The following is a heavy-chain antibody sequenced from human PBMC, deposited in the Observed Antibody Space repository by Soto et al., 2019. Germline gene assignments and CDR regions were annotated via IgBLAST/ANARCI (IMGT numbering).Heavy chain of an antibody. CDR3: ASSYFGSGTPYYYGMDV. CDR2: ISAYNGNT. CDR1: GYTFTSYG. D-gene: IGHD3-10*01. V-gene: IGHV1-18*01. J-gene: IGHJ6*02. Sequence: QVQLVQSGAEVKKPGASVKVSCKASGYTFTSYGISWVRQAPGQGLEWMGWISAYNGNTNYAQKLQGRVTMTTDTSTSTAYMELRCLRSDDTAVYYCASSYFGSGTPYYYGMDVWGQGTTVTVSS.